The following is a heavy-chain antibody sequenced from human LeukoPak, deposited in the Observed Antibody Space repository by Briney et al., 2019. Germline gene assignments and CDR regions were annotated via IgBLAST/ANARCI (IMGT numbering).Heavy chain of an antibody. D-gene: IGHD5-18*01. CDR1: GFTFSNYA. V-gene: IGHV3-30-3*01. CDR2: ISYDGGNI. J-gene: IGHJ3*02. CDR3: ARKQEPGYSLGFYGAFEI. Sequence: GGSLRLSCAASGFTFSNYAMHWVRQAPGKGLEGVAVISYDGGNIYYADSVKGRFTISRDNSKNTLYLQMNSLRAEDTAVYYCARKQEPGYSLGFYGAFEIWGQGTMVTVSS.